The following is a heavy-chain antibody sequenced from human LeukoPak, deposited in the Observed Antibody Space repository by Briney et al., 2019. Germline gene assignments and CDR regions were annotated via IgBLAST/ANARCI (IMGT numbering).Heavy chain of an antibody. CDR3: ARGPTTMTRAFDY. CDR2: IYTSGST. J-gene: IGHJ4*02. Sequence: PSETLSLTCTVSGDSISSGDYYWSWIRQPAGKGLEWIGHIYTSGSTNYNPSLKSRVTMSVDTSKNQFSLKLSSVTAADTAVYYCARGPTTMTRAFDYWGQGTLVTVSS. D-gene: IGHD4-11*01. CDR1: GDSISSGDYY. V-gene: IGHV4-61*09.